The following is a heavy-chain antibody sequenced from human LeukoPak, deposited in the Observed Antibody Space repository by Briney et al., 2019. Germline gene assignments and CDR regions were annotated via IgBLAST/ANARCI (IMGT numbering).Heavy chain of an antibody. V-gene: IGHV3-11*01. J-gene: IGHJ5*02. CDR3: ARGKRRFWFDP. CDR1: GFNFSDFY. D-gene: IGHD3-3*01. Sequence: GGSLRLSCAGSGFNFSDFYMSWIRQAPGKGLEWVAYISSGSSIYYTDSVRGRFTISRDNAKNSLFLQMNSLRPEDTAVYYCARGKRRFWFDPWGQGTLVTVSS. CDR2: ISSGSSI.